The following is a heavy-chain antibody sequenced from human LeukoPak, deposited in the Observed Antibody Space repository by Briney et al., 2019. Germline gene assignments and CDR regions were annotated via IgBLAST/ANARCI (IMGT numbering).Heavy chain of an antibody. Sequence: SVKVSCKASGGTFSSYAISWVRQAPGQGLEWMGGIIPISGTANDAQKFQGRVTITSDESTSTAYMELSSLKSEDTAVYYWARGVSYYFEYWGQGTLVTVSS. J-gene: IGHJ4*02. CDR2: IIPISGTA. CDR3: ARGVSYYFEY. V-gene: IGHV1-69*13. CDR1: GGTFSSYA.